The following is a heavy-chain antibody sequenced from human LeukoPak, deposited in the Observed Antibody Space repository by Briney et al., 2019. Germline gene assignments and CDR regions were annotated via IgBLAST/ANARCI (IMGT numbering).Heavy chain of an antibody. CDR1: GLISSDYW. J-gene: IGHJ6*02. CDR2: IKADGSVK. CDR3: ARARAMDV. V-gene: IGHV3-7*01. Sequence: GGSLRLSCAASGLISSDYWMSWVRQVPGKGLEWVANIKADGSVKSYVDSVKGRFTISRDNAKNSVYLQMNSLRAEDTAVYNCARARAMDVWGQGTTVIVSS.